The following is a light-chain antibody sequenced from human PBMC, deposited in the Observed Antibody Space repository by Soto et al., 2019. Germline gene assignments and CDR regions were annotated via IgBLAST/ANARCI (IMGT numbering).Light chain of an antibody. J-gene: IGKJ1*01. V-gene: IGKV1-8*01. CDR2: AAS. CDR1: QGISSY. CDR3: QQYYSYPRT. Sequence: AILMTQSPSSLSASTGDRVTITCRASQGISSYLAWYQQKPGKAPKLLIYAASTLQSGVPSRFSGSGSGTDFTLTISCLHSEDYATYYCQQYYSYPRTFGQGTKVDIK.